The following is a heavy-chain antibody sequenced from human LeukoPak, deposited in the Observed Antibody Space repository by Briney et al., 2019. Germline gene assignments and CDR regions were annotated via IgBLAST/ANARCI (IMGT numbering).Heavy chain of an antibody. CDR2: ISGSGGST. J-gene: IGHJ4*02. CDR3: TTDPGNDYVWGTFDY. V-gene: IGHV3-23*01. CDR1: GFTFSDYY. Sequence: GGSLRLSCAASGFTFSDYYMSWVRQAPGKGLEWVSAISGSGGSTYYADSVKGRFTISRDNSKNTLYLQMNSLKTEDTAVYYCTTDPGNDYVWGTFDYWGQGTLVTVSS. D-gene: IGHD3-16*01.